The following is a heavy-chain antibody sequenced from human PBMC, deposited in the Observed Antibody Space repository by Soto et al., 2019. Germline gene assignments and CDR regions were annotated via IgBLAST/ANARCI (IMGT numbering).Heavy chain of an antibody. CDR2: INPSGGST. V-gene: IGHV1-46*01. J-gene: IGHJ3*02. CDR1: GYTFTSYY. CDR3: ARDNYDSSGYSVGEANFDI. Sequence: ASVKVSCKASGYTFTSYYMHWVRQAPGQGLEWMGIINPSGGSTSYAQKFQGRVTMTRDTSTSTVYMELSSLRSEDTAVYYCARDNYDSSGYSVGEANFDIWGQGTMVTVSS. D-gene: IGHD3-22*01.